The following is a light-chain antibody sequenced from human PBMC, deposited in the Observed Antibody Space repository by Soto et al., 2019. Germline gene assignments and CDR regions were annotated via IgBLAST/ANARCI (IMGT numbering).Light chain of an antibody. CDR1: SSNIGAGYD. J-gene: IGLJ2*01. V-gene: IGLV1-40*01. CDR3: QSYDSSLSGSV. CDR2: GNN. Sequence: QSVLTQPPSVSGAPGQRVTISCTGSSSNIGAGYDVHWYQQLPGTAPKLLIYGNNNRPSGVPDRFSGSKSGTSASLAITGLQVEDEADYYCQSYDSSLSGSVFGGGNKLTVL.